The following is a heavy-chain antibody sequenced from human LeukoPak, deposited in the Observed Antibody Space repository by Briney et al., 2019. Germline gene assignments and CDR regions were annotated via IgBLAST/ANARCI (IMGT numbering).Heavy chain of an antibody. D-gene: IGHD1-1*01. CDR1: GGSVSRYS. CDR3: ATVESWTYNLPDF. V-gene: IGHV4-4*07. J-gene: IGHJ4*02. CDR2: ISTSGNT. Sequence: SETLSLTCTVSGGSVSRYSWSWLRQPAGKGLEWIGRISTSGNTNYNPSLKSRVTMSVDTSKNQFSLRLNSVTAADTAVYYCATVESWTYNLPDFWGQGTLVTVSS.